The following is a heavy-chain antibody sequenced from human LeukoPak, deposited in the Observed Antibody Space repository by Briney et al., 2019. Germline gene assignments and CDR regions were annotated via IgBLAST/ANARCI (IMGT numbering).Heavy chain of an antibody. J-gene: IGHJ4*02. V-gene: IGHV3-11*01. CDR3: ARDHDWSGYYQYYFDY. CDR1: GLTFSDYY. D-gene: IGHD3-3*01. Sequence: GGSLRLSCAASGLTFSDYYMSWIRQAPGKGLEWVSYISSSGSTIYYADSVKGRFTISRDNAKNSLYLQMNSLRAEDTAVYYCARDHDWSGYYQYYFDYWGQGTLVTVSS. CDR2: ISSSGSTI.